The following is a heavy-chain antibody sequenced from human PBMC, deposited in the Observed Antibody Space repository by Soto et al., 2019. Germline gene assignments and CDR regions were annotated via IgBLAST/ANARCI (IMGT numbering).Heavy chain of an antibody. Sequence: SETLSLTCTVSGGSISSYYWSWIRQPPGKGLEWIGYIYYSGSTNYNPSLKSRVTISVDTSKNQFSLKLSSVTAADTAVYYCARERLSGWQGTGWFDPWGQGTLVTVSS. V-gene: IGHV4-59*01. D-gene: IGHD6-19*01. CDR2: IYYSGST. J-gene: IGHJ5*02. CDR3: ARERLSGWQGTGWFDP. CDR1: GGSISSYY.